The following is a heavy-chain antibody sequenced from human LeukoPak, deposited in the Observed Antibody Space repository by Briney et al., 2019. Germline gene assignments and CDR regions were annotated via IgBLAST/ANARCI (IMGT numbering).Heavy chain of an antibody. V-gene: IGHV3-21*01. CDR3: ARWSITISLGAFDI. J-gene: IGHJ3*02. Sequence: GGSLRLSCAASGFTFANAWMNWIRQAPGKGLEWVSSISSSSSYIYYADSVKGRFTISRDNAKNSLYLQMNSLRAEDTAVYYCARWSITISLGAFDIWGQGTMVTVSS. D-gene: IGHD3-3*01. CDR1: GFTFANAW. CDR2: ISSSSSYI.